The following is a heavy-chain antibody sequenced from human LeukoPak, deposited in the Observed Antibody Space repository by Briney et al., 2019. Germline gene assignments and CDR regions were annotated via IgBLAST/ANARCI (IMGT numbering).Heavy chain of an antibody. V-gene: IGHV3-23*01. D-gene: IGHD3-22*01. Sequence: GGSLRLSCAASDFTFSSSGMTWVRQAPGKGLEWVSTVSSSGENTYYADSVKGRFTISRDNSKNTLYLQMNSLRAEDTAVYYCAKGAYYDLWGQGTLVTVSS. CDR3: AKGAYYDL. CDR2: VSSSGENT. J-gene: IGHJ4*02. CDR1: DFTFSSSG.